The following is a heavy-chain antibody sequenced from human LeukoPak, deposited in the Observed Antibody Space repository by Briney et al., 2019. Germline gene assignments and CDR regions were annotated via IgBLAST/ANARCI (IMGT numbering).Heavy chain of an antibody. Sequence: PSETLSLTCTVSGGSISSYNWNWIRQPPGRGLEWIGYIYYSGSTDYNPSLKSRVTISVDTSKNQFSLKLSSVTAADTAVYYCARGLMVRGITHSSFDYWGQGTLVTVSS. CDR3: ARGLMVRGITHSSFDY. CDR1: GGSISSYN. J-gene: IGHJ4*02. CDR2: IYYSGST. D-gene: IGHD3-10*01. V-gene: IGHV4-59*01.